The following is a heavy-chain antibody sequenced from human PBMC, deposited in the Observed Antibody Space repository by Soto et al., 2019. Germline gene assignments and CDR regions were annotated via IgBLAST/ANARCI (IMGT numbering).Heavy chain of an antibody. V-gene: IGHV3-74*01. Sequence: EVQLVESGGGLVQPGGSLRLSCTASGFTFSRYWMHWVRQAPGKGLVWVSRINSDGSSINYADSVKGRFTISRDNAKNTLYLQMDSLRAEDTAVYYCAREWAVGVMGYYYNGMDVWGQGTTVTVSS. CDR3: AREWAVGVMGYYYNGMDV. CDR2: INSDGSSI. J-gene: IGHJ6*02. CDR1: GFTFSRYW. D-gene: IGHD3-16*01.